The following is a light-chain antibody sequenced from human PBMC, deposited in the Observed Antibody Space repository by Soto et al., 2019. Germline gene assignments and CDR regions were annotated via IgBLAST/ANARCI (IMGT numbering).Light chain of an antibody. V-gene: IGKV1-5*01. Sequence: DIQMPQSPSTLSAYVGDKVTITCRASQDIDFFLAWYQQKPGKAPKLHIYGGYNLESGVPSRFSGSGSGTDFTHTISRLQPDDFATYFCQQYHSFPLTFGVGTTVEIK. CDR1: QDIDFF. CDR3: QQYHSFPLT. J-gene: IGKJ4*01. CDR2: GGY.